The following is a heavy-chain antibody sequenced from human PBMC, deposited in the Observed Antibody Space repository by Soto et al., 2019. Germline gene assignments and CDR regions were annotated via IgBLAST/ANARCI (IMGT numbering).Heavy chain of an antibody. Sequence: QVQLLQSGAEVKKPGSSVRVSCHASGDTFTTHTITWVRQAPGQGLEWVGRIIPLLGLTDYAQKFQGRVVITADKSTSTTYLVLSRLTFEDTALYCCARDQYRHVPTCFGWPDIWGTGTSVTVSS. CDR1: GDTFTTHT. CDR2: IIPLLGLT. D-gene: IGHD3-10*02. V-gene: IGHV1-69*08. CDR3: ARDQYRHVPTCFGWPDI. J-gene: IGHJ6*03.